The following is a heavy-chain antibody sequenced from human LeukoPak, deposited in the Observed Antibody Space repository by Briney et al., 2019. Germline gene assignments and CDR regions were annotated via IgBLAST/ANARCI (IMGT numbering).Heavy chain of an antibody. V-gene: IGHV4-39*06. CDR2: IYYSGST. CDR1: GGSISSSSYY. J-gene: IGHJ4*02. CDR3: ARVYYGSGSYYFDY. D-gene: IGHD3-10*01. Sequence: SETLSLTCTVSGGSISSSSYYWGWIRQPPGKGLEWIGSIYYSGSTNYNPSLKSRVTMSVDTSKNQFPLRLSSVTAADTAVYYCARVYYGSGSYYFDYWGQGTLVTVSS.